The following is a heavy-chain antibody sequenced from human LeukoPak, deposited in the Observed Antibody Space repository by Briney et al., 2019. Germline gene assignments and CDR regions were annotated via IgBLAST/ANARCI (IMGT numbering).Heavy chain of an antibody. V-gene: IGHV4-39*07. CDR3: ARDGEVVTDPNAFDI. J-gene: IGHJ3*02. Sequence: PSETLSLTCTVSGGSISSSRYYWGWIRQPPGKGLEWIGSIYYSGSTYYNPSLKSRVTISVDTSKNQFSLKLSSVTAADTAVYYCARDGEVVTDPNAFDIWGQGTMVTVSS. CDR1: GGSISSSRYY. CDR2: IYYSGST. D-gene: IGHD2-21*02.